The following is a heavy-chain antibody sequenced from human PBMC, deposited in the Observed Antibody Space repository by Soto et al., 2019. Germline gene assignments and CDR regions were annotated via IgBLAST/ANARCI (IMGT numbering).Heavy chain of an antibody. D-gene: IGHD2-15*01. V-gene: IGHV3-23*01. Sequence: PGGSRSLSGAASGFTFSSYAMSWVRQVPGKGLEWVSAISGSGGSTYYADSVKGRFTISRDNSKNTLYLQMNSLRAEDTAVYYCAKVNSAKAGPFDYWGQGTLVTVSS. CDR1: GFTFSSYA. CDR3: AKVNSAKAGPFDY. CDR2: ISGSGGST. J-gene: IGHJ4*02.